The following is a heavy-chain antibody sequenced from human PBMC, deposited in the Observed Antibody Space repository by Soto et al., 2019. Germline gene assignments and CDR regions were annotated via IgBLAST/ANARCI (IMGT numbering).Heavy chain of an antibody. CDR3: TSSFVVVTAIAAS. CDR1: GFTFSDST. D-gene: IGHD2-21*02. V-gene: IGHV3-73*02. Sequence: EVQLVESGGGLVQPGGSLKLSCAASGFTFSDSTMHWVRQASGKGLEWVGRIRNKANSYATAYAAQVKGRFTVSRDDSKNTAYLQMTGLKTEDTAVYYCTSSFVVVTAIAASWGQGTLVTVSS. J-gene: IGHJ5*02. CDR2: IRNKANSYAT.